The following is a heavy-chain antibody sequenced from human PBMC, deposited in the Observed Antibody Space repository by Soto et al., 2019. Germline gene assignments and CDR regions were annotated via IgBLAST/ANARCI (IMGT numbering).Heavy chain of an antibody. CDR2: ISSSSSTI. CDR1: GFTFSSYS. D-gene: IGHD3-16*01. V-gene: IGHV3-48*01. Sequence: GGSLRLSCAASGFTSGFTFSSYSMNWVRQAPGKGLEWVSYISSSSSTIYYADSVKGRFTISRDNAKNSLYLQMNSLRAEDTAVYYCARDHGTLASELLIKGTDYWGQGTLVTAPQ. CDR3: ARDHGTLASELLIKGTDY. J-gene: IGHJ4*02.